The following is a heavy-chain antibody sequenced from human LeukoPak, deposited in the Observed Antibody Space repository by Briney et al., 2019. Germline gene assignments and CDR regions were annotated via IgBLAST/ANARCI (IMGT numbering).Heavy chain of an antibody. CDR3: TTEYFGGFEY. D-gene: IGHD3-16*01. Sequence: GGSLRLSCVLSTFTKSWMNWVRQAPGKGLEWVGRVKNRGDGMATDYAAPVKGRFIISRDDSKKTVYLQMDSLKTEDTAVYFCTTEYFGGFEYWGQGTLVTVSS. J-gene: IGHJ4*02. CDR1: TFTKSW. CDR2: VKNRGDGMAT. V-gene: IGHV3-15*07.